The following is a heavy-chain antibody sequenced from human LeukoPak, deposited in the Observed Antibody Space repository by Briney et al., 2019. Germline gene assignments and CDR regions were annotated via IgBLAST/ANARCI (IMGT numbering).Heavy chain of an antibody. V-gene: IGHV1-2*02. D-gene: IGHD1-7*01. CDR3: ARVPTGFPGTTPKTRNWFDP. CDR2: INPNSGGT. Sequence: ASVKVSCKASGYTFTGYYMHWVRQAPGQGLEWMGWINPNSGGTNYAQKFQGRVTMTRDTSISTAYMELSRLRSDDTAVYYCARVPTGFPGTTPKTRNWFDPWGQGTLATVSS. J-gene: IGHJ5*02. CDR1: GYTFTGYY.